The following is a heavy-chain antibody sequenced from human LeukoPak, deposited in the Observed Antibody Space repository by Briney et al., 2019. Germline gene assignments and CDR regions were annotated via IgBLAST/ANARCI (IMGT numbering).Heavy chain of an antibody. CDR3: ARGSEDGDYEDYFDY. CDR1: GFTFSSYW. D-gene: IGHD4-17*01. Sequence: GGSLRLSCAASGFTFSSYWMHWVRQAPGKGLVWVSRINSDGSSTSYADSVKGRSTISRDNAKSTLYLQMNSLRAEDTAVYYCARGSEDGDYEDYFDYWGQGTLVTVSS. CDR2: INSDGSST. J-gene: IGHJ4*02. V-gene: IGHV3-74*01.